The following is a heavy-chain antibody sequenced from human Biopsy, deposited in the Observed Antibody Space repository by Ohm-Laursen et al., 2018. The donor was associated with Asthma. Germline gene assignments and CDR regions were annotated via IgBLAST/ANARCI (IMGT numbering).Heavy chain of an antibody. CDR3: ARGPEWSGLDI. D-gene: IGHD3-3*01. Sequence: SDTLSLTCSVSGYSISNGGYYWTWIRQPPGKGLEWIGESDHRGNTNINPTLKSRVTISKDKSANEFSLKMRSVTAADTAIYYCARGPEWSGLDIWGQGTTVTVSS. V-gene: IGHV4-39*02. CDR2: SDHRGNT. J-gene: IGHJ6*02. CDR1: GYSISNGGYY.